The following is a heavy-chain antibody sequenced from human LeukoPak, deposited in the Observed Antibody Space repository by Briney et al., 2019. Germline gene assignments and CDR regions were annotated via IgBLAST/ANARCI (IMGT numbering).Heavy chain of an antibody. CDR3: AKEYYESSSSYYDDAFDI. D-gene: IGHD3-22*01. Sequence: GGSLRLSCAASGFTFSSYAMGWVRQAPGKGLAWVSSISSSGVSTYYAGSVKGRLTISRDNSKNTLSLQMNSLRAEDTAVYYCAKEYYESSSSYYDDAFDIWGQGTMVTVSS. J-gene: IGHJ3*02. CDR2: ISSSGVST. CDR1: GFTFSSYA. V-gene: IGHV3-23*01.